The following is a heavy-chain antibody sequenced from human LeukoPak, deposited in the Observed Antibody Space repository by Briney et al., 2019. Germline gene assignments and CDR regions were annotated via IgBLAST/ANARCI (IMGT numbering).Heavy chain of an antibody. CDR3: ARSSISLARGIRRDFDY. J-gene: IGHJ4*02. Sequence: PSETLSLTCTVSGGSISNYYWSWIRQPPGKGLEWIGYFSYSGSTNYNPPLKSRVTISVDTSKNQFSLRLSSVTAADTAVYYCARSSISLARGIRRDFDYWGQGTLVTVSS. V-gene: IGHV4-59*01. D-gene: IGHD3-10*01. CDR2: FSYSGST. CDR1: GGSISNYY.